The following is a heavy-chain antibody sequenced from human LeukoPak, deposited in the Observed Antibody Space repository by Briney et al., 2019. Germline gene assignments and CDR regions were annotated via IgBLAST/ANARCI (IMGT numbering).Heavy chain of an antibody. J-gene: IGHJ1*01. D-gene: IGHD6-6*01. CDR2: IRGSGGT. CDR3: ANFIAASATGFQH. V-gene: IGHV3-23*01. CDR1: GITLSNYD. Sequence: PGGSLRLSCAASGITLSNYDMTWVRQAPGKGLEWVSDIRGSGGTYYADSVKGRFTLSRDNAKNTLYLQMSSLRAEDTAVYYCANFIAASATGFQHWGQGTLVNVSS.